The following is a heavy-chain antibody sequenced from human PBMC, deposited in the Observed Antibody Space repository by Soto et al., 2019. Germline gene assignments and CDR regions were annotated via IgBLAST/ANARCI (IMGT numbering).Heavy chain of an antibody. V-gene: IGHV3-23*01. J-gene: IGHJ4*02. CDR3: AKESYYDFWSGYYGSDY. CDR2: ISGSGGST. D-gene: IGHD3-3*01. CDR1: GFTFSSYA. Sequence: PGGSLRLSCAASGFTFSSYAMSWVRQAPGKGLEWVSAISGSGGSTYYADSVKGRFTISRDNSKNTLYLQMNSLRAEDTAVYYCAKESYYDFWSGYYGSDYWGQGTLVTVS.